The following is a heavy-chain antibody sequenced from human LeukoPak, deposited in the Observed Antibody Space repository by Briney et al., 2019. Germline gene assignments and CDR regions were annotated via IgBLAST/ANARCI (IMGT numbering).Heavy chain of an antibody. CDR3: ARVGGHRSYSSSWLGIDYYYYMDV. V-gene: IGHV1-18*01. J-gene: IGHJ6*03. CDR1: GGTFSSYA. Sequence: ASVKVSCKASGGTFSSYAISWVRQAPGQGLEWMGWISAYNGNTNYAQKLQGRVTMTTDTSTSTAYMELRSLRCDDTAVYYCARVGGHRSYSSSWLGIDYYYYMDVWGKGTTVTVSS. CDR2: ISAYNGNT. D-gene: IGHD6-13*01.